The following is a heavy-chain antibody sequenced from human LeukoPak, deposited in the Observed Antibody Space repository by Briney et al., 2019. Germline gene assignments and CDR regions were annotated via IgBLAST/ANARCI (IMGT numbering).Heavy chain of an antibody. CDR1: GGSITSSSYY. J-gene: IGHJ4*02. CDR2: FYYSGST. V-gene: IGHV4-39*01. CDR3: ARGRRDGYNLEYFDK. D-gene: IGHD5-24*01. Sequence: SETLSLTCTVSGGSITSSSYYWGWIRQPPGKGLQWIGSFYYSGSTYYNPSLKSRVTIYVDTSKNQFSLKLSSVTAADTAVYYCARGRRDGYNLEYFDKWGQGTLVTVSS.